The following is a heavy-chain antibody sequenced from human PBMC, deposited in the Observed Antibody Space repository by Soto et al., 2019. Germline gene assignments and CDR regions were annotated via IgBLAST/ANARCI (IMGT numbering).Heavy chain of an antibody. CDR2: ISAYNANT. D-gene: IGHD6-19*01. J-gene: IGHJ6*02. V-gene: IGHV1-18*01. CDR3: ARDQSSGWYGNDSGMDV. Sequence: QVQLVQSGAEVKKPGASVKVSCKASGYTFTNYGISWVRQAPGQGLEWMGWISAYNANTSYAQTFQGRVTMTIETSTSTTYLELRRLKSNDTAVYYCARDQSSGWYGNDSGMDVWGQGTTVTVSS. CDR1: GYTFTNYG.